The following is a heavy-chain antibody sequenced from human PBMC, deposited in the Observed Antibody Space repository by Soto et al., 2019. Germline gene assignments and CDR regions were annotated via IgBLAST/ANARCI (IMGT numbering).Heavy chain of an antibody. D-gene: IGHD2-15*01. CDR3: ARQECSGGSCYRYGY. J-gene: IGHJ4*02. V-gene: IGHV5-10-1*01. CDR2: IDPSDSYT. Sequence: EVQLVQSGAEVKKPGESLRISCKGSGYSFTSYWISWVRQMPGKGLEWMGRIDPSDSYTNYSPSFQGHVTISADKSISSAYLQWSSLKASDTAMYYCARQECSGGSCYRYGYWGQGTLVTVSS. CDR1: GYSFTSYW.